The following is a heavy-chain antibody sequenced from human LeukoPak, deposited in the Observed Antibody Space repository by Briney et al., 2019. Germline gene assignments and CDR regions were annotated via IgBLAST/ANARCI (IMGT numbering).Heavy chain of an antibody. CDR3: ARDRGYTAMVTDY. Sequence: GGSLRLSCAASGFTFSSYSMNWVRQAPGKGLEWVSSISSSSSYIYYADSVKGRFTISRDNAKNSLYLQMNSLRAEDTAVYYCARDRGYTAMVTDYWGQGTLVTVSS. J-gene: IGHJ4*02. D-gene: IGHD5-18*01. CDR2: ISSSSSYI. V-gene: IGHV3-21*01. CDR1: GFTFSSYS.